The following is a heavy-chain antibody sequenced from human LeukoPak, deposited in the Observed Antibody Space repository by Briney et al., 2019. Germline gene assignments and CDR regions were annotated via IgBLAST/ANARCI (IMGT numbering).Heavy chain of an antibody. D-gene: IGHD2-15*01. CDR2: ISSSSSYI. CDR3: ARDQVLCSGGSCHTIRKGPSYDAFDI. Sequence: PGGSLRLSCAASGFTFSSYSMNWVRQAPGKGLEWVSSISSSSSYIYYADSVKGRFTISRDNAKKSLYLQMNSLRAEDTAVYYCARDQVLCSGGSCHTIRKGPSYDAFDIWGQGTMVTVSS. J-gene: IGHJ3*02. CDR1: GFTFSSYS. V-gene: IGHV3-21*01.